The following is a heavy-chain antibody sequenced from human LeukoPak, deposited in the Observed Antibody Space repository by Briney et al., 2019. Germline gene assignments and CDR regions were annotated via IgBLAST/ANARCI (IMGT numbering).Heavy chain of an antibody. V-gene: IGHV4-39*01. CDR1: GGSISTSDYY. CDR2: IYYSGIT. D-gene: IGHD1-14*01. J-gene: IGHJ4*02. CDR3: ARHKFNYGTTYFDY. Sequence: PSETLSLTCIVSGGSISTSDYYWGWIRQPPGKGLEWIGSIYYSGITYYNPSLKSRVTISVDTSNNQFSLKLSSVTAADTAVYYCARHKFNYGTTYFDYWGQGTLVTVSS.